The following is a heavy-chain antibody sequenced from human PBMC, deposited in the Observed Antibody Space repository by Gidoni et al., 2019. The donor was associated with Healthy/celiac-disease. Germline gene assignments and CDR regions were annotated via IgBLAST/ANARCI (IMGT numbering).Heavy chain of an antibody. CDR3: ARIRSSWLYGMDV. D-gene: IGHD6-13*01. V-gene: IGHV2-26*01. CDR1: GFSLSNARMG. J-gene: IGHJ6*02. CDR2: IFSNDEK. Sequence: QVTLKESGPVLVKPTETLTLTCTVSGFSLSNARMGVSWIRQPPGKALEWLAHIFSNDEKSYSTSLKIRLTISKDTSKSQVVLTMTNMDPVDTATYYCARIRSSWLYGMDVWGQGTTVTVSS.